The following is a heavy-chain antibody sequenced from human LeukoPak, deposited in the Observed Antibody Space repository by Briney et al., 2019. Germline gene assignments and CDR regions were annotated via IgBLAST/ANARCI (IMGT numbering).Heavy chain of an antibody. CDR2: IKQDGSQK. CDR1: GFTFSNYW. CDR3: ARSRSGYYEDY. J-gene: IGHJ4*02. D-gene: IGHD3-22*01. Sequence: GGSLRLSCAASGFTFSNYWMTWLRQAPGKGLEWVANIKQDGSQKYYVDSVKGRFTISRDNAKNSLSLQVNSLSAEDTAVYYCARSRSGYYEDYWGQGTLVTVSS. V-gene: IGHV3-7*01.